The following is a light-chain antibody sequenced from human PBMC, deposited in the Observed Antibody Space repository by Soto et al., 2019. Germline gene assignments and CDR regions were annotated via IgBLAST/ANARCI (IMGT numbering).Light chain of an antibody. Sequence: ENVLTQSPGTLSLSPGERATLSCRASQSVTSNFLAWYQQKPAQAPRLLIYGASTRAAGVPDRFSGSGSGTDFTLTITRLEPEDFAVYYCQQYGRSPPLYTFGQGTKLGVK. CDR2: GAS. V-gene: IGKV3-20*01. CDR1: QSVTSNF. J-gene: IGKJ2*01. CDR3: QQYGRSPPLYT.